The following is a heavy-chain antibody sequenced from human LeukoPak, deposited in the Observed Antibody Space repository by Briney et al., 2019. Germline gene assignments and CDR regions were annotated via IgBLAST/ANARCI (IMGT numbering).Heavy chain of an antibody. CDR3: AKVAKGTIVVVTALDY. CDR1: GFTFSSYT. J-gene: IGHJ4*02. V-gene: IGHV3-30*18. D-gene: IGHD2-21*02. Sequence: GGSLRLSCAASGFTFSSYTMHWVRQAPGKGLEWVAIISYDGSNKFYADSVKGRFTISRDNSKNTLYLQMSSLGPEDTAMYYCAKVAKGTIVVVTALDYWGQGTLVTVSS. CDR2: ISYDGSNK.